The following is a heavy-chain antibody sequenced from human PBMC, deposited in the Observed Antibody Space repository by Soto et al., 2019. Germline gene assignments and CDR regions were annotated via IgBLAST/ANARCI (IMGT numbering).Heavy chain of an antibody. CDR1: GYTFTSYD. D-gene: IGHD3-9*01. CDR2: ISAYNGNT. Sequence: ASVKVSCKASGYTFTSYDITWVRQAPGQGLEWMGWISAYNGNTNYAQHLQGRVTLTTDTSTSTAYMELSSLRSEDTAVYYCASKGVYYDILTGYYPYYYYGMDVWGQGTTVTVSS. CDR3: ASKGVYYDILTGYYPYYYYGMDV. V-gene: IGHV1-18*04. J-gene: IGHJ6*02.